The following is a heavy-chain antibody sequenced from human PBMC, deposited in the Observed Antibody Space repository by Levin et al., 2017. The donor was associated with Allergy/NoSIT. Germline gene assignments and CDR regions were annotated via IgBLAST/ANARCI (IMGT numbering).Heavy chain of an antibody. CDR1: GYSFTSYA. V-gene: IGHV7-4-1*02. J-gene: IGHJ5*02. CDR2: INTNTGNP. Sequence: GESLKISCKASGYSFTSYAMNWVRQAPGQGLEWMGWINTNTGNPTYAQGFTGRFVFSLDTSVSTAYLQISSLKAEDTAIYYCARESPFDPWGQGTLVTVSS. CDR3: ARESPFDP.